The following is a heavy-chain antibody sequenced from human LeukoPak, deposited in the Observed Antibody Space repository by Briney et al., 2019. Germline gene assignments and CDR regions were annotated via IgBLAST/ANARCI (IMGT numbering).Heavy chain of an antibody. CDR1: GYSISSGYY. CDR3: ARVRGYCSSTICYRYYFDY. CDR2: IYHSGST. V-gene: IGHV4-38-2*02. Sequence: SETLSLTCTVSGYSISSGYYWGWIRQPPGKGLEWIGTIYHSGSTCYNPSLKSRVTISVDTSKSQFSLKLTSVTAADTAVYYCARVRGYCSSTICYRYYFDYWGQGTLVTVSS. D-gene: IGHD2-2*01. J-gene: IGHJ4*02.